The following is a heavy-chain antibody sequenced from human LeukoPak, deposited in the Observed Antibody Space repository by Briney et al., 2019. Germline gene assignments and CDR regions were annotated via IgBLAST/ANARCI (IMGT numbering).Heavy chain of an antibody. CDR3: ARRKRVTTPGYFDY. Sequence: SETLSLTCTVSGGSISSGGYYWSWIRQHPGKGLEWIGYIYYSGSTYYNPSLKSRVTISVDTSKNQFSLKLSSATAADTAVYYCARRKRVTTPGYFDYWGQGTLVTVSS. CDR2: IYYSGST. V-gene: IGHV4-31*03. J-gene: IGHJ4*02. CDR1: GGSISSGGYY. D-gene: IGHD4-17*01.